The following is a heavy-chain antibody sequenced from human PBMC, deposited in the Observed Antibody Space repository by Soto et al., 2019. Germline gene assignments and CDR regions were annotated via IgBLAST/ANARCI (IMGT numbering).Heavy chain of an antibody. V-gene: IGHV3-23*01. D-gene: IGHD5-12*01. CDR3: AKDSGSIRADSGYDYSYYYYGMDV. CDR1: GFTFSSYA. Sequence: LRLSCAASGFTFSSYAMSWVRQAPGKGLEWVSAISGSGGSTYYADSVKGRFTISRDNSKNTLYLQMNSLRAEDTAVYYCAKDSGSIRADSGYDYSYYYYGMDVWGQGTTVTVSS. J-gene: IGHJ6*02. CDR2: ISGSGGST.